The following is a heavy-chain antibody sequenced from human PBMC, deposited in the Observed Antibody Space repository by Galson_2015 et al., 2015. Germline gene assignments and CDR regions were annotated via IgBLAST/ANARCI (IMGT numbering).Heavy chain of an antibody. Sequence: SLRLSCAASKFTFSIYDMHWVRQVPGKGLEWVSAVSPSGDPYYADSVKGRFTTSRDDATNSVYLQMTNLRAGDTALYYCAREIRTPTGVGDGLDVWGQGTTVTVSS. CDR3: AREIRTPTGVGDGLDV. CDR2: VSPSGDP. V-gene: IGHV3-13*05. CDR1: KFTFSIYD. J-gene: IGHJ6*02. D-gene: IGHD1-26*01.